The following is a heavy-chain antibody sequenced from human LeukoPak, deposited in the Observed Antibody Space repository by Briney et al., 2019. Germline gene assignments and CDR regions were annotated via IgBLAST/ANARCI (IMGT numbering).Heavy chain of an antibody. D-gene: IGHD5-12*01. CDR3: AKDTTILGDYFDY. CDR1: GFTFSRYW. Sequence: PGGSLRLSCAASGFTFSRYWMHWVRQAPGKGLDWVAVISYDGSNEYYADSVKGRFTISRDNSKNTLYLQMNSLRADDTAVYYCAKDTTILGDYFDYWGQGTLVTVSS. V-gene: IGHV3-30*18. J-gene: IGHJ4*02. CDR2: ISYDGSNE.